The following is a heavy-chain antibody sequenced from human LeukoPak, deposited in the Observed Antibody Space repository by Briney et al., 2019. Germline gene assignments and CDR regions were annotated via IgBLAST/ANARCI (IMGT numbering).Heavy chain of an antibody. CDR1: DESFSGYY. V-gene: IGHV4-34*01. CDR2: IDHSGST. D-gene: IGHD3-10*01. Sequence: SETLSLTCAVYDESFSGYYCSWIRQPPRKGLEWIGEIDHSGSTNYNPSLQSRVTISVDTSKNRFSPKVSSVSAADTAVYYCARGNRPYGEHEAFDIWGHGTTVTVSP. CDR3: ARGNRPYGEHEAFDI. J-gene: IGHJ3*02.